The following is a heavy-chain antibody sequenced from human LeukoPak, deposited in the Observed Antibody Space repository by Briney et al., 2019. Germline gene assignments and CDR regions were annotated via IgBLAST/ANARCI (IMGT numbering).Heavy chain of an antibody. V-gene: IGHV5-51*01. Sequence: KGGESLKISCKGSGYSFTSYWIGWVRQMPGKGLEWMGIIYPGDSDTRYSPSFQGQVTISADKSISTAYLQWSSLKASDTAMYYCAKQKNLYSSSWSLNADAFDIWGQGTMVTVSS. J-gene: IGHJ3*02. CDR1: GYSFTSYW. CDR3: AKQKNLYSSSWSLNADAFDI. CDR2: IYPGDSDT. D-gene: IGHD6-13*01.